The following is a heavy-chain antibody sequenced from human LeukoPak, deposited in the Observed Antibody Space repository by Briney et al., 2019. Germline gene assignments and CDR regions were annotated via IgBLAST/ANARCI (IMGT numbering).Heavy chain of an antibody. CDR3: AGRYSSGWYTFDY. Sequence: RASVKVSCKASGGTFSSYAISWVRQAPGQGLEWMGRIILIFGTANYAQKFQGRVTITADKSTSTAYMELSSLRSEDTAVYYCAGRYSSGWYTFDYWGQGTLVTVSS. D-gene: IGHD6-19*01. CDR1: GGTFSSYA. J-gene: IGHJ4*02. V-gene: IGHV1-69*06. CDR2: IILIFGTA.